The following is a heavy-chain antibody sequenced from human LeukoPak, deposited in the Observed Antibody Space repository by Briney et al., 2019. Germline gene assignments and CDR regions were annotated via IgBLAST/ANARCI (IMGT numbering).Heavy chain of an antibody. V-gene: IGHV3-7*05. Sequence: PGGSLRLSCAASGFTFSSYWMTWVRHAPGKGLEWVSNIKQDGSEKYYVDSVKGRFTISRDNAKNSLYLQMNSLGAEDTAVYYCARRGTSSSGAHFDYWGRGTLLTVSP. CDR3: ARRGTSSSGAHFDY. CDR2: IKQDGSEK. J-gene: IGHJ4*02. CDR1: GFTFSSYW. D-gene: IGHD6-13*01.